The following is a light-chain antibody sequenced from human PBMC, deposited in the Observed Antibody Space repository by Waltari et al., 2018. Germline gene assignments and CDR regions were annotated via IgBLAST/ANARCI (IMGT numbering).Light chain of an antibody. CDR3: QQYNSYST. CDR1: QSISNW. CDR2: KAS. Sequence: DIQMTQSPSTLSASVGDRVTLTCRASQSISNWLAWYQQKPGKAPKLLIYKASTLESGVPSRFSGSGSGTEFTLTISSLQSDDFATYFCQQYNSYSTFGKGTKLEIK. J-gene: IGKJ2*01. V-gene: IGKV1-5*03.